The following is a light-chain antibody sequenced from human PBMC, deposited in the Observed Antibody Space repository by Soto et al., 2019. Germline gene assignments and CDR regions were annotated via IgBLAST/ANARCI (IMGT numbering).Light chain of an antibody. CDR2: GNG. V-gene: IGLV1-40*01. CDR1: SSSIGAGYE. CDR3: QSYDKRMTAYV. Sequence: QSVLTQPPSVSGAPGQRVTISCSGTSSSIGAGYEVHWYHQLPGTAPKLVAAGNGNRPSGVPDRFSGSKSGTSASLAITGLPAEDEGHYYCQSYDKRMTAYVFGTGTKGTVL. J-gene: IGLJ1*01.